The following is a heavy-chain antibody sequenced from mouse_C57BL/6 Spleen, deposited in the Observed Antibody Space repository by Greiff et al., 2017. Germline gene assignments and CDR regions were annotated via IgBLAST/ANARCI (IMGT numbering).Heavy chain of an antibody. CDR3: ASYDYDDAWFAY. Sequence: EVQLVESEGGLVQPGSSMKLSCTASGFTFSDYYMAWVRQVPEKGLEWVANINYDGSSTYYLDSLKSRFIISRDNAKNILYLQMSSLKSEDTATYYCASYDYDDAWFAYWGQGTLVTVSA. V-gene: IGHV5-16*01. CDR1: GFTFSDYY. J-gene: IGHJ3*01. D-gene: IGHD2-4*01. CDR2: INYDGSST.